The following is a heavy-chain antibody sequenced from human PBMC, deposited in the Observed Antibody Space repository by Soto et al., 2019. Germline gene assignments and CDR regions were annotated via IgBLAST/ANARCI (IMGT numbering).Heavy chain of an antibody. V-gene: IGHV3-11*01. Sequence: QVQLVESGGGLVKPGGSLRLSCAASGFTFSDYYMSWIRQAPGKGLEWVSYISSSGSTIYYADSVKGRFTISRDNAKKSLFLQLNSLRAEDTAVYYCARDLGTSGTRVYGMDVWGQGTTVTVSS. CDR3: ARDLGTSGTRVYGMDV. CDR2: ISSSGSTI. J-gene: IGHJ6*02. CDR1: GFTFSDYY. D-gene: IGHD2-2*01.